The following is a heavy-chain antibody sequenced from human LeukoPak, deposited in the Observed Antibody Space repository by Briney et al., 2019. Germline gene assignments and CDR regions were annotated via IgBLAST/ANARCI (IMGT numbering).Heavy chain of an antibody. Sequence: GASLRLSCAASGFTFSSYAMHWVRQAPGKGLEWVAAISYDGSNKYYADSVKGRFTISRDNSKNTLYLQMNSLRAEDTAVYYCARDDGVTTVTTEPDYWGQGTLVTVSS. J-gene: IGHJ4*02. CDR2: ISYDGSNK. D-gene: IGHD4-17*01. V-gene: IGHV3-30*04. CDR3: ARDDGVTTVTTEPDY. CDR1: GFTFSSYA.